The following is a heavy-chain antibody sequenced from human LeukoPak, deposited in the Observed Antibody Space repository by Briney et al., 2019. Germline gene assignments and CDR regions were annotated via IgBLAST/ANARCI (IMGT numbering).Heavy chain of an antibody. V-gene: IGHV3-23*01. CDR3: AKAPTPVVAATLFHH. J-gene: IGHJ1*01. Sequence: GGSLRLSCAASGFTFRSYTMSWVRQAPGKGLEWVSGISGSGGNTYYADPVKGRFTISRDNSKNTLYMQMNSLRAEDTAVYYCAKAPTPVVAATLFHHWGQGTLVTVSS. D-gene: IGHD2-15*01. CDR1: GFTFRSYT. CDR2: ISGSGGNT.